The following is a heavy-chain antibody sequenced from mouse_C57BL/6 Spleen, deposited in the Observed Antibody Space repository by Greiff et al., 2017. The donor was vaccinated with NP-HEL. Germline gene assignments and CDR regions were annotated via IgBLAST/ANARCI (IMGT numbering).Heavy chain of an antibody. CDR3: ARAQRGSGYSFDY. CDR2: INPNNGGT. D-gene: IGHD3-2*02. V-gene: IGHV1-18*01. CDR1: GYTFTDYN. Sequence: EVQLQESGPELVKPGASVKIPCKASGYTFTDYNMDWVKQSHGKSLEWIGDINPNNGGTIYNQKFKGKATLTVDKSSSTAYMELRSLTSEDTAVYYCARAQRGSGYSFDYWGQGTTLTVSS. J-gene: IGHJ2*01.